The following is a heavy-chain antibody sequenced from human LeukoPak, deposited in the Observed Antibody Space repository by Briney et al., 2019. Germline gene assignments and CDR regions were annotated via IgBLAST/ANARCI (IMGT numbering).Heavy chain of an antibody. Sequence: GGSLRLSCAASGFTFSSYGMHWVRQAPGKGLEWVAVISYDGSNKYYADSVKGRFTISRDNSKNTLYLQMNSLRAEDTAVYYCARDRRDYYDSSGYRFYDYWGQGTLVTVSS. CDR2: ISYDGSNK. CDR3: ARDRRDYYDSSGYRFYDY. V-gene: IGHV3-30*03. CDR1: GFTFSSYG. J-gene: IGHJ4*02. D-gene: IGHD3-22*01.